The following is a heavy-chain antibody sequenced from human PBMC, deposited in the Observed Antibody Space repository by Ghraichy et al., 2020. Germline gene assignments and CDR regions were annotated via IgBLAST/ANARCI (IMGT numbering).Heavy chain of an antibody. CDR2: ISGSGGST. CDR3: AKAPAAIPWVDY. CDR1: GFTFSSYA. D-gene: IGHD2-2*02. Sequence: LSLTCAASGFTFSSYAMSWVRQAPGKGLEWVSAISGSGGSTYYADSVKGRFTISRDNSKNTLYLQMNSLRAEDTAVYYCAKAPAAIPWVDYWGQGTLVTVSS. V-gene: IGHV3-23*01. J-gene: IGHJ4*02.